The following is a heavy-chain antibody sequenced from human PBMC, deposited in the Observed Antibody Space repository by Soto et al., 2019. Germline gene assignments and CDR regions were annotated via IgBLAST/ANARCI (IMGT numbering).Heavy chain of an antibody. J-gene: IGHJ4*02. CDR3: VRYCSSTLCNGVATRTFDY. CDR2: ISSSGSSV. Sequence: EVQLVESGGALVQPGGSLRLSCAASRFTFSTYEMHWVRQAPGKGLEWVSCISSSGSSVYYADSVKGRFTISRDNSRNPLYLQMNSLRDEDTALYYCVRYCSSTLCNGVATRTFDYWGQGALVTVSS. V-gene: IGHV3-48*03. CDR1: RFTFSTYE. D-gene: IGHD5-12*01.